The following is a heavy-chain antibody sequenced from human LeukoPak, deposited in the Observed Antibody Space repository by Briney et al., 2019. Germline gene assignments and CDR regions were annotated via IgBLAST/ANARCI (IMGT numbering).Heavy chain of an antibody. CDR2: INHSGST. CDR3: ARVTWIQLWSPGRDAFDI. V-gene: IGHV4-34*01. CDR1: GGSFSGYY. D-gene: IGHD5-18*01. J-gene: IGHJ3*02. Sequence: SETLSLTCAVSGGSFSGYYWSWIRQPPGKGLEWIGEINHSGSTNYNPSLKSRVTISVDTSKNQFSLKLSSVTAADTAVYYCARVTWIQLWSPGRDAFDIWGQGTMVTVSS.